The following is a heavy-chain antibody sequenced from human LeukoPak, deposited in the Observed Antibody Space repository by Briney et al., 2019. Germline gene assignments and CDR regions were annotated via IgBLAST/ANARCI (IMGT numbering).Heavy chain of an antibody. J-gene: IGHJ4*02. V-gene: IGHV1-2*06. CDR3: VRGYSYGFYFDY. CDR1: GYSFTGYY. CDR2: INPNSGGP. D-gene: IGHD5-18*01. Sequence: ASVKVSCKTSGYSFTGYYIHWVRQAPGQGLEWMGRINPNSGGPNYGQKFQGTVTMTRDTSISTAYLELSNLRSDDTAAYYYVRGYSYGFYFDYWGQGSLVTVSS.